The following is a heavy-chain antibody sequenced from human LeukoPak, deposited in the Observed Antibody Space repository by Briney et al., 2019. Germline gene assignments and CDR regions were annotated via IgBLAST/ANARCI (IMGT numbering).Heavy chain of an antibody. CDR3: ARKSSPANTTVTTLHY. Sequence: ASVKVSCKASGYPFTSYYMHWVRQAPGQGLEWMGIINLSGGSTSDAQKFQGRVTMTSDTSTSTVYMELSSLRSEDTAVFYCARKSSPANTTVTTLHYWGQGTLVTVPS. D-gene: IGHD4-17*01. V-gene: IGHV1-46*01. J-gene: IGHJ4*02. CDR2: INLSGGST. CDR1: GYPFTSYY.